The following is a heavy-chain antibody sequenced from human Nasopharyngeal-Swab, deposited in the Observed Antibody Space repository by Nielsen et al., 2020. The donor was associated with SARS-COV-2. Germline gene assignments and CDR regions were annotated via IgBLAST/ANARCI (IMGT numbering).Heavy chain of an antibody. V-gene: IGHV3-11*01. CDR2: ISSSGSTI. CDR1: GFTFSDYY. D-gene: IGHD5-12*01. Sequence: GESLKISCAASGFTFSDYYMSWIRQAPGKELEWVSYISSSGSTIYYADSVKGRFTISRDNAKNSLYLQMNSLRAEDTAVYYCARFLEWLRTNDYWGQGTLVTVSS. CDR3: ARFLEWLRTNDY. J-gene: IGHJ4*02.